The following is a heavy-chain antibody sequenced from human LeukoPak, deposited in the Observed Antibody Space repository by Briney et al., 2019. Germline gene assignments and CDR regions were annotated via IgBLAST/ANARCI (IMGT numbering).Heavy chain of an antibody. Sequence: SETLSLTCTVLGGSIRSSYRSWIRKPPGKGLEGLGSFYFSGSTNSSPSLKSRVTISVDTSKNQFSLSLSSVTAADTAVYYCARTANLYCSSTSCHSDYYYYYMDVWGKGTTVTVSS. CDR1: GGSIRSSY. CDR3: ARTANLYCSSTSCHSDYYYYYMDV. CDR2: FYFSGST. D-gene: IGHD2-2*01. J-gene: IGHJ6*03. V-gene: IGHV4-59*01.